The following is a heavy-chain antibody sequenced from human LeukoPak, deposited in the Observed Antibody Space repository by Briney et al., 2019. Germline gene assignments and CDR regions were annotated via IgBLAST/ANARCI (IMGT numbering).Heavy chain of an antibody. CDR1: GFTFSSYT. J-gene: IGHJ4*02. CDR3: ARVRGRTGSSWYYFDY. CDR2: INPNSGGT. Sequence: GGSLRLSCAASGFTFSSYTVHWVRQAPGQGLEWMGWINPNSGGTNYAQKFQGRVTMTRDTSISTAYMELSRLRSDDTAVYYCARVRGRTGSSWYYFDYWGQGTLVTVSS. D-gene: IGHD6-13*01. V-gene: IGHV1-2*02.